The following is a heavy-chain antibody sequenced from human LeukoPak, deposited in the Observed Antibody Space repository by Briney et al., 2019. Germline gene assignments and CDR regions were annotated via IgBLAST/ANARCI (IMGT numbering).Heavy chain of an antibody. CDR1: GGSISSSNW. CDR2: IYHSGST. J-gene: IGHJ6*03. Sequence: SETLSLTCAVSGGSISSSNWWSWVRQPPGKGLEWIGEIYHSGSTNYNPSLKSRVTISVDTSKNQFSLKLSSVTAADTAVYYCARLRGGSYYYYYYYMDVWGKGTTVTISS. D-gene: IGHD1-26*01. V-gene: IGHV4-4*02. CDR3: ARLRGGSYYYYYYYMDV.